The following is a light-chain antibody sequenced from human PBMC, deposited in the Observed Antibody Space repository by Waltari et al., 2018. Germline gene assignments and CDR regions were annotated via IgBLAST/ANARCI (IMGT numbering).Light chain of an antibody. CDR2: GAS. Sequence: DIQMTQSPSSVSASVGDRVTITCRASQDISRYLVWYQQKPGKAPNLLIYGASNLQSGVPSRFSGSGSGTDITLTIDTLQPEDFATYFCQQSNYFPLTFGGGTKVEIE. J-gene: IGKJ4*01. V-gene: IGKV1-12*01. CDR3: QQSNYFPLT. CDR1: QDISRY.